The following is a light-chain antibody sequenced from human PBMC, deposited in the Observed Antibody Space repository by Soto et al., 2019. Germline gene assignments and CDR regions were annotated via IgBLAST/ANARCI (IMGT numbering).Light chain of an antibody. Sequence: EILLTQSPGTLSLSPGERATLSCRSSQSLNRRYLAWYQQRPGQAPRLLIYDASRRATDIPSRFSGSGSGTKFTLTIASLQPDDFATYYCQQYETFSGTFGPGTKVDIK. CDR1: QSLNRRY. J-gene: IGKJ1*01. CDR2: DAS. V-gene: IGKV3-20*01. CDR3: QQYETFSGT.